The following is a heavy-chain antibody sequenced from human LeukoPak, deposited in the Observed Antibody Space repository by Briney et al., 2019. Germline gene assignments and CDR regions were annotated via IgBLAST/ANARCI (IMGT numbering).Heavy chain of an antibody. J-gene: IGHJ4*02. CDR1: GFTFDDYG. V-gene: IGHV3-20*04. D-gene: IGHD6-19*01. CDR2: INWNGGST. CDR3: ARDQRSSGWFYFDY. Sequence: GGSLRLSCAASGFTFDDYGMNWVRQAPGRGLDWVSGINWNGGSTGYADSVKGRFTISRDNAKNSLYLQMNSLRAEDTALYYCARDQRSSGWFYFDYWGQGTLVTVSS.